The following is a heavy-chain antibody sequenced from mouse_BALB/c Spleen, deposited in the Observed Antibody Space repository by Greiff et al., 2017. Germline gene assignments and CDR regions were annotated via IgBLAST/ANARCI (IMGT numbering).Heavy chain of an antibody. D-gene: IGHD1-1*01. CDR1: GFTFSDYY. V-gene: IGHV5-4*02. CDR2: ISAGGSYT. Sequence: EVQLVEPGAGLVKPGGSLKLSCAASGFTFSDYYMQWVRQTPEKRLEWVATISAGGSYTYYPDSVKGRFTTSRDNAKNNLYLQLSSLKSEDTAMYYCGRGVYAFAYWGQGTLVTVSA. CDR3: GRGVYAFAY. J-gene: IGHJ3*01.